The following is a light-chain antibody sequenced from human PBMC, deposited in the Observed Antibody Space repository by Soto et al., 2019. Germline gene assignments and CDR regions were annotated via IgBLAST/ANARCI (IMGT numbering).Light chain of an antibody. J-gene: IGKJ4*01. Sequence: AIQMTQSPSSLSASVGDRVTITCRASQDIRNAVGWYQQKPGRAPNLLISAASSLESGVPSRFSGSGSGTDFTLTISSLQPEDSETYYCLQDNNYPLTFGGGTKVEI. CDR1: QDIRNA. CDR3: LQDNNYPLT. CDR2: AAS. V-gene: IGKV1-6*01.